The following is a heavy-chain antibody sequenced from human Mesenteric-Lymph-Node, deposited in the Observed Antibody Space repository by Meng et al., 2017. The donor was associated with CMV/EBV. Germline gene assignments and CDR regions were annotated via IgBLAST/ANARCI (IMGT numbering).Heavy chain of an antibody. D-gene: IGHD2-2*01. CDR1: FSSYA. Sequence: FSSYAISWVRQAPGQGLEWMVGLIPIFGTANYAQKFQGRVTIPADESTSTAYMELSSLRSEDTAVYYCARDPYCSSTSCYDGEYFQHWGQGTLVTVSS. CDR2: LIPIFGTA. CDR3: ARDPYCSSTSCYDGEYFQH. J-gene: IGHJ1*01. V-gene: IGHV1-69*01.